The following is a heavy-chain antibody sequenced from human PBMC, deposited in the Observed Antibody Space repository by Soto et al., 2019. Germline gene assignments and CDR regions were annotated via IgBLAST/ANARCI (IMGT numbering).Heavy chain of an antibody. V-gene: IGHV3-23*01. CDR2: ISGSGGSI. Sequence: GGSLRLSCAASGCTFSSYAMSWVRQAPGKGLEWVSAISGSGGSIYYADCAKGRFTISRDNSKNTLYLQMNSLRAEDTAVYYCAIRDGSKDYYGMDVWGQGTTVTVSS. CDR3: AIRDGSKDYYGMDV. CDR1: GCTFSSYA. D-gene: IGHD5-12*01. J-gene: IGHJ6*02.